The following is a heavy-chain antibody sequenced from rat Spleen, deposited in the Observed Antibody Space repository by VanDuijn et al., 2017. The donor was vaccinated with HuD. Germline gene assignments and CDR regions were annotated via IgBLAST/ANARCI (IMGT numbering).Heavy chain of an antibody. CDR3: ARHEFGVRG. D-gene: IGHD4-3*01. V-gene: IGHV5-29*01. CDR2: INYDGSST. CDR1: GFILSDYY. J-gene: IGHJ2*01. Sequence: EVQLVESDGGLVQPGRSLKLSCAASGFILSDYYMAWVRQTPTKGLEWVATINYDGSSTFYRDSVKARFTISRDNAKSTLYLQMDSLRSEDTATYYYARHEFGVRGWGQGVMVTVSS.